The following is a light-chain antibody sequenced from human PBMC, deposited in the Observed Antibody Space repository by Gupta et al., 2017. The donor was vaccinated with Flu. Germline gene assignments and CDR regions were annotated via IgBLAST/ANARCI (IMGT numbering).Light chain of an antibody. J-gene: IGLJ2*01. CDR2: DTD. Sequence: QSVVTQEPSLSVSRGGTITLTCDLTAGSVSSNNYPSWYRQTPGQAPRTIIYDTDSRASGVSDRFSGSVVGNKAALTITGVQADDESDYFCILFVEPGTWLFGGGTKLTVL. CDR1: AGSVSSNNY. V-gene: IGLV8-61*01. CDR3: ILFVEPGTWL.